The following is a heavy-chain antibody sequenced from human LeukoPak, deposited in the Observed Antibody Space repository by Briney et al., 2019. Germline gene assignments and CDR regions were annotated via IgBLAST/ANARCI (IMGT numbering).Heavy chain of an antibody. V-gene: IGHV4-30-4*01. CDR1: AGSISSGDYY. J-gene: IGHJ5*02. Sequence: PSQTLSLTCTLSAGSISSGDYYWGWIRDPPGKGLEWTGYIYYRGSTYYNPSLKSRVTISVDTSKNQFSLKLSSVTAADTAVYYCAREGVVVPAAMNGFDPWGQGTLVTVSP. CDR2: IYYRGST. CDR3: AREGVVVPAAMNGFDP. D-gene: IGHD2-2*01.